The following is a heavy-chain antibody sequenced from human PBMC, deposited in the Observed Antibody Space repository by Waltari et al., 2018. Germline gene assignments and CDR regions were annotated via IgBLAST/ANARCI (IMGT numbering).Heavy chain of an antibody. CDR2: ISSSSSYK. V-gene: IGHV3-21*01. CDR3: ARESSRSDDS. Sequence: EVQLVESGGGLVKPGGSLRLSCAASGFTFSSYSMNWVRQAPGKGLEWVSSISSSSSYKYYADSVKGRFTISRDNAKNSLYLQMNSLRAEDTAVYYCARESSRSDDSWGQGTLVTVSS. CDR1: GFTFSSYS. D-gene: IGHD6-25*01. J-gene: IGHJ5*01.